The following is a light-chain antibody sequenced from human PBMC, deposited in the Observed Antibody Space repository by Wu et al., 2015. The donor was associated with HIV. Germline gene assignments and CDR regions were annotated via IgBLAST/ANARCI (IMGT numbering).Light chain of an antibody. V-gene: IGKV3-11*01. CDR3: QQRSNWPPTYT. CDR2: GAS. CDR1: QSVSTSY. J-gene: IGKJ2*01. Sequence: PGERVTLSFRASQSVSTSYLTWCHQKPGQAPRLLIYGASNRATGIPARFSGSGSGTDFTLTISSLEPEDFAVYYCQQRSNWPPTYTFGQGTKLEIK.